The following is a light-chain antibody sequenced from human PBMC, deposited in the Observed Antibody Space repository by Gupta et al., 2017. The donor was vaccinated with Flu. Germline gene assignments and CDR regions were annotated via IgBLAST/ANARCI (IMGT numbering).Light chain of an antibody. CDR3: QQSYSTPPFT. V-gene: IGKV1-39*01. J-gene: IGKJ3*01. Sequence: DIQMTQSPSSLSASVGDRVTITCRASQSISSYLNWYQQKPGKAPKLLIYAASSLQSGVPSRFSGSRSGTDVTLTISSLQPEDFATYYCQQSYSTPPFTFGPGTKVDIK. CDR1: QSISSY. CDR2: AAS.